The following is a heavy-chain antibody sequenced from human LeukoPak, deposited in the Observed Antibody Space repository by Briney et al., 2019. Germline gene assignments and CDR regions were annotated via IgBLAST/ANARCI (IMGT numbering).Heavy chain of an antibody. V-gene: IGHV4-61*02. D-gene: IGHD6-13*01. Sequence: SQTLSLTCTVSGGSIRSGTDYWSWIRQPAGKGLEWIGRIYMSGSTDYNPSFKSRVTMSVDTSKNQVSLKLRSVTAADTAVYYCASQASAGNDYWGQGTLVTVSS. CDR2: IYMSGST. J-gene: IGHJ4*02. CDR3: ASQASAGNDY. CDR1: GGSIRSGTDY.